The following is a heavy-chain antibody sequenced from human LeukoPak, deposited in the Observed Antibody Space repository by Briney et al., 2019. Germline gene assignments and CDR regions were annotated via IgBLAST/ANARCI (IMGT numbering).Heavy chain of an antibody. Sequence: GGSLRLSCAASGFTFSSFEMNWARQAPGKGLEWVSYIGCSGSTRYYADSVKGRFTITRDNAKNSLFLQMNSLRAEYTAVYYCGAAYSGSSPFDYWGQGPLVTVSS. J-gene: IGHJ4*02. CDR1: GFTFSSFE. D-gene: IGHD1-26*01. CDR2: IGCSGSTR. CDR3: GAAYSGSSPFDY. V-gene: IGHV3-48*03.